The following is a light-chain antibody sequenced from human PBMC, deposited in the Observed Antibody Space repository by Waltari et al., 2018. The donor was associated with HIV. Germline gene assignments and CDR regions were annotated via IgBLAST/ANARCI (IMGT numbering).Light chain of an antibody. V-gene: IGLV2-14*03. CDR2: DVG. CDR1: RSYVGGYNY. Sequence: QSALTQPASVSGSPGQSTTISCTGIRSYVGGYNYVSWYQQHPGKAPKLMIYDVGNRPSGVSNRFSGSKSGNTASLTISGLQAEDEADYYCSSYTSSSTLYVFGTGTKVTVL. J-gene: IGLJ1*01. CDR3: SSYTSSSTLYV.